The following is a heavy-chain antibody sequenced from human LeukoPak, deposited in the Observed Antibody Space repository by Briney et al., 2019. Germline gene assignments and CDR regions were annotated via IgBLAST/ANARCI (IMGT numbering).Heavy chain of an antibody. CDR3: ARGLGYCSGGSCYDYMDV. CDR2: ISWNSGSV. V-gene: IGHV3-9*01. CDR1: GFTFDDYA. D-gene: IGHD2-15*01. Sequence: GGSLRLSCTASGFTFDDYAMHWVRQAPGKGLEWVSGISWNSGSVGYADSVKGRFTISRDNAKNSLYLQMNSLRAEDTAVYYCARGLGYCSGGSCYDYMDVWGKGTTVTVSS. J-gene: IGHJ6*03.